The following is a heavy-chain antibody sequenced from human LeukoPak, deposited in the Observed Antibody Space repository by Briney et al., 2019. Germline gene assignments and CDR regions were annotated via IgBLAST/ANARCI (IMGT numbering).Heavy chain of an antibody. V-gene: IGHV3-74*01. J-gene: IGHJ6*02. CDR3: VRDRFYGMDV. Sequence: PGGSLRLSCAASGFTFSSSWMHWVRQAPGQGLVRVSRINNDGSTTNYVDSVKGRFTISRDNAKNTLYLQMNSLRAEDTAVFYCVRDRFYGMDVWGQGTTVTVSS. CDR1: GFTFSSSW. CDR2: INNDGSTT.